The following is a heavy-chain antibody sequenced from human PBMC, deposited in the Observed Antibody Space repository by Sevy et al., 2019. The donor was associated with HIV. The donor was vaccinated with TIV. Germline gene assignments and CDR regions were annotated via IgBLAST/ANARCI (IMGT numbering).Heavy chain of an antibody. V-gene: IGHV1-69*13. J-gene: IGHJ6*02. CDR3: ASSYYYDSSGYSPLTYYYYGMDV. D-gene: IGHD3-22*01. CDR1: GGTFSSYA. CDR2: IIPIFGTA. Sequence: ASVKVSGKASGGTFSSYAISWVRQAPGQGLEWMGGIIPIFGTANYAQKFQGRVTITADESTSTAYMELSSLRSEDTAVYYCASSYYYDSSGYSPLTYYYYGMDVWGQGTTVTVSS.